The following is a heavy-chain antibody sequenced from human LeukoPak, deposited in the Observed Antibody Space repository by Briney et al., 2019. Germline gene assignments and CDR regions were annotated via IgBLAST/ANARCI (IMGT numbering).Heavy chain of an antibody. J-gene: IGHJ4*02. D-gene: IGHD5-18*01. CDR1: GGSISSGGYY. CDR3: ARGYSYGYDY. CDR2: IYYSGST. V-gene: IGHV4-31*03. Sequence: PSETLSLTCTVSGGSISSGGYYWSWIRQHPGKGLEWIGYIYYSGSTYYNPSLKSRVTISVDRSKNQFSLKLSSVTAADTAVYYCARGYSYGYDYWGQGTLVTVSS.